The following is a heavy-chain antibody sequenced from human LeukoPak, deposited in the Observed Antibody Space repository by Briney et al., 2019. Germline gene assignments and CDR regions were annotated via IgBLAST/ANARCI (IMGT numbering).Heavy chain of an antibody. CDR3: AKKEGYGYGDYPFDY. Sequence: GGSLRLSCAASGFTFSSYSMNWVRQAPGKGLEWVSYISSSSSTIYYADSVKGRFTISRDNSKNTLYLQMNSLRAEDTAVYYCAKKEGYGYGDYPFDYWGQGTLVTVSS. CDR2: ISSSSSTI. D-gene: IGHD4-17*01. CDR1: GFTFSSYS. J-gene: IGHJ4*02. V-gene: IGHV3-48*01.